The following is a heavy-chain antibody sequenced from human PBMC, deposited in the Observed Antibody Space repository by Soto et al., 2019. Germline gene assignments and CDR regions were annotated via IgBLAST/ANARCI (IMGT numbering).Heavy chain of an antibody. CDR1: GFTFRSYG. J-gene: IGHJ4*02. V-gene: IGHV3-23*01. D-gene: IGHD5-18*01. CDR2: ISGSGGST. Sequence: GGSLRLSCAASGFTFRSYGMSWVRQAPGKGLEWVSAISGSGGSTYYADSVKGRFTISRDNSKNAMYLQMNSLRAEDTAVYYCAKDSDVDTAMVAAFDYWGQGALVTVSS. CDR3: AKDSDVDTAMVAAFDY.